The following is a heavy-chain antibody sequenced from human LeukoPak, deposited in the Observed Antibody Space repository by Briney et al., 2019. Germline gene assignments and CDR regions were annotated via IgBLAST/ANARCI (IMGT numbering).Heavy chain of an antibody. CDR2: IFHSGST. Sequence: SETLSLTCTVSGASISSRNYYWGWIRQPPGKGLEWIGSIFHSGSTYYTPSLKRRVTISVNTSTNRVSLKLNSVTAADTAVYYCAKTYSGSSSPFDSWGQGTLVTVSS. CDR3: AKTYSGSSSPFDS. D-gene: IGHD1-26*01. CDR1: GASISSRNYY. J-gene: IGHJ4*02. V-gene: IGHV4-39*01.